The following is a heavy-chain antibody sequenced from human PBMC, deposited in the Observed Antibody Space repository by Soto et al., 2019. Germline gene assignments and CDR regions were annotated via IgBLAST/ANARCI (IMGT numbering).Heavy chain of an antibody. CDR1: SGSISVTNVF. Sequence: SETLSLTCTVSSGSISVTNVFWGWVRQPPGKGLEWIGNVDYSGTAYFSPSLATRVTFHVDTSKNQFSLTLYPVTAADTAVYYCARGEERATIYFPPYVMDFGAKGPTVPVPS. CDR3: ARGEERATIYFPPYVMDF. V-gene: IGHV4-39*02. J-gene: IGHJ6*04. D-gene: IGHD3-10*01. CDR2: VDYSGTA.